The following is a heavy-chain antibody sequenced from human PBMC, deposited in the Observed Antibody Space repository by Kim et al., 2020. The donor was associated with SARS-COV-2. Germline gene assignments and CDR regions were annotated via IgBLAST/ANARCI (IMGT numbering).Heavy chain of an antibody. CDR2: INTDTGNP. J-gene: IGHJ4*02. V-gene: IGHV7-4-1*02. Sequence: ASVKVSCKASGYTFTNYAMNWVRQAPGQGLEWMGWINTDTGNPTYAQGFTRRFVFSLDTSVSTSYLQISSPKAEDTAVYYCAREARSKDYGDYDADYALGDWGQGTLVTVSS. CDR1: GYTFTNYA. D-gene: IGHD4-17*01. CDR3: AREARSKDYGDYDADYALGD.